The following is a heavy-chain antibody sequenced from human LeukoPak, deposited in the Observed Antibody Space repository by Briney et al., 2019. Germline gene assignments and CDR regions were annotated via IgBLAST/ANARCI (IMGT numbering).Heavy chain of an antibody. Sequence: ASVKVSCKASGYTFTGYHMHWVRQAPGQGLEWMGWINPNTGDTNYAQKFQGRVTMTRDTSIDTAYMELSRLKTDDTAVYYCARNTNYFGSGNSFDYWGQGTLVTVSS. CDR3: ARNTNYFGSGNSFDY. V-gene: IGHV1-2*02. J-gene: IGHJ4*02. CDR2: INPNTGDT. D-gene: IGHD3-10*01. CDR1: GYTFTGYH.